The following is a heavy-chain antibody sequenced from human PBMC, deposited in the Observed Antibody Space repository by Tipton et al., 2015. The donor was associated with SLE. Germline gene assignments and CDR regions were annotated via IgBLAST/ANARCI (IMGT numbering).Heavy chain of an antibody. CDR2: INTDGSNT. V-gene: IGHV3-74*01. CDR3: ARGKVEYYGRPNSFYYYMDV. Sequence: GSLRLSCAASGFTFSNYWMHWVRQAPGKGLVWVSRINTDGSNTDYADSVKGRFTISRDNAKKSLFLQMDSLRAEDTAIYYCARGKVEYYGRPNSFYYYMDVWGEGTTVTVSS. CDR1: GFTFSNYW. J-gene: IGHJ6*03. D-gene: IGHD3-10*01.